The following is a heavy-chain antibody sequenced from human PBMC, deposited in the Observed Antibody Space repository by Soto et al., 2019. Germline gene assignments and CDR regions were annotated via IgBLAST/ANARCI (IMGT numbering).Heavy chain of an antibody. CDR2: INAGNGNT. Sequence: QVPLVQSGAEVKKPGASVKVSCKASGYTFTSYAMHWVRQAPGQRLEWMGWINAGNGNTKYSQKFQGRVTITRDTTASTAYMELSSLRSEDTAVYYCARTTVGRWYFDLWGRGTLVTVSS. V-gene: IGHV1-3*01. D-gene: IGHD4-17*01. J-gene: IGHJ2*01. CDR1: GYTFTSYA. CDR3: ARTTVGRWYFDL.